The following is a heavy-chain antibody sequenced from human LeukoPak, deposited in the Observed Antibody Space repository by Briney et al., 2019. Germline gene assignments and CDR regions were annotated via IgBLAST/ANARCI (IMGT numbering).Heavy chain of an antibody. CDR3: ARGYDSSGYYTGLIDY. J-gene: IGHJ4*02. D-gene: IGHD3-22*01. Sequence: KPSETLSLTCAVYGGSFSGCYWSWIRQPPGKGLEWIAEINHSGGTNYNPSLKSRVTISVDTSKNQFSLKLSSVTAADTAVYYCARGYDSSGYYTGLIDYWGQGTLVTVSS. CDR1: GGSFSGCY. V-gene: IGHV4-34*01. CDR2: INHSGGT.